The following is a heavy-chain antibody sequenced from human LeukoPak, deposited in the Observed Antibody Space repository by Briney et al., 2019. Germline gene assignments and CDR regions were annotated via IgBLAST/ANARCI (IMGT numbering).Heavy chain of an antibody. J-gene: IGHJ3*02. V-gene: IGHV1-2*02. D-gene: IGHD1-1*01. CDR3: ARDLRTGTTLNDAFDI. Sequence: ASVKVSCKASGYTFTGYYMHWVRQAPGQGLERMGWINPNSGGTNYAQKFQGRVTMTRDMSTSTVYMELSSLRSEDTAVYYCARDLRTGTTLNDAFDIWGQGTMVTVSS. CDR1: GYTFTGYY. CDR2: INPNSGGT.